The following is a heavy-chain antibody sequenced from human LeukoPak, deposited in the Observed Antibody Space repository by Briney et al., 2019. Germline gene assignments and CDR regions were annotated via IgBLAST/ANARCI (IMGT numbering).Heavy chain of an antibody. J-gene: IGHJ4*02. D-gene: IGHD6-13*01. Sequence: SVTVSCKASGSTFSSYALSGVRQAPAQELAWMGAIMTIFGTASFAQKCQGRVTITGDESTSTAYMEVRSLASEDTAVYYCARDRGQYSSSWYAFDCWGQGTLVTVSS. CDR1: GSTFSSYA. V-gene: IGHV1-69*01. CDR3: ARDRGQYSSSWYAFDC. CDR2: IMTIFGTA.